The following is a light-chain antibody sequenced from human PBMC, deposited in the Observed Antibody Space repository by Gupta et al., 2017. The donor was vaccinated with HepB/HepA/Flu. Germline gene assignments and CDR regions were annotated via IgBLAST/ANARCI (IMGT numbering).Light chain of an antibody. V-gene: IGKV1-5*01. CDR3: QQYSNWPLWS. Sequence: DILMTQYPSTLSASVGDRATITCRASQSVNNWFAWYQQKPGQAPRLLIYDASNRATGIPPRFSGSGSGTEFTLTISSLQPDDFATYYCQQYSNWPLWSFGQGTKVEIK. CDR1: QSVNNW. J-gene: IGKJ2*04. CDR2: DAS.